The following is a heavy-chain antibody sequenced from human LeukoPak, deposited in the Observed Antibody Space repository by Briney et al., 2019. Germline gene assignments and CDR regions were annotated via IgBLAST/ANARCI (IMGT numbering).Heavy chain of an antibody. CDR1: GFTFNDYD. CDR3: ANSRPDRYLDS. Sequence: QPGGSLRLSCAASGFTFNDYDINWVRQAPGKGLEWVSGINWNSFYIDYADSVKGRFTISRDSARRSVYLQMNSLTPDDTAFYFCANSRPDRYLDSWGQGTLVTVSS. J-gene: IGHJ4*02. CDR2: INWNSFYI. V-gene: IGHV3-9*01. D-gene: IGHD1-14*01.